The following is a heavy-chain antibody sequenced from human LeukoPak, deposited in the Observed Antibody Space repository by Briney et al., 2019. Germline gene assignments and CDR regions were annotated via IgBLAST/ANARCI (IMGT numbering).Heavy chain of an antibody. CDR2: IYYSGST. Sequence: PSETLSLTCTVSGGSISSSSYYWGWIRQPPGKGLEWIGSIYYSGSTYYNPSLKSRVTISVDTSKNQFSLKLSSVTAADTAVYYRAREDQLLSLWGQGTLVTVSS. CDR3: AREDQLLSL. J-gene: IGHJ4*02. V-gene: IGHV4-39*07. CDR1: GGSISSSSYY. D-gene: IGHD2-2*01.